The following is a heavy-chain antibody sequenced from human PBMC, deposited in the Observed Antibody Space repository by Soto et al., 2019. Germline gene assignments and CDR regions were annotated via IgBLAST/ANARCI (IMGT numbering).Heavy chain of an antibody. CDR1: GFTFSDYY. J-gene: IGHJ6*03. D-gene: IGHD3-9*01. CDR2: ISSSGSTI. V-gene: IGHV3-11*01. Sequence: GGSLRLSCAASGFTFSDYYMSWIRQAPGKGLEWVSYISSSGSTIYYADSVKGRFTISRDNAKNSLYLQMNSLRAEDTAVYYCARDGDILTGSTRYYYYYMDVWGKGTTVTVSS. CDR3: ARDGDILTGSTRYYYYYMDV.